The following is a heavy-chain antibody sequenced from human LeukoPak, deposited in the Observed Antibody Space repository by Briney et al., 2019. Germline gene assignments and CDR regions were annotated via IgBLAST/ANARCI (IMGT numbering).Heavy chain of an antibody. CDR1: GFTFSSYW. J-gene: IGHJ4*02. CDR2: INPGGSSI. V-gene: IGHV3-74*01. D-gene: IGHD1-14*01. CDR3: ARSNQADHY. Sequence: PGGSLRLSCAASGFTFSSYWMHWVRQVPGKGLVWVARINPGGSSITYADSVKGRFTISRDNAKNTLYLQMDSLRAEDTGVYYCARSNQADHYWGQGTLVTVSS.